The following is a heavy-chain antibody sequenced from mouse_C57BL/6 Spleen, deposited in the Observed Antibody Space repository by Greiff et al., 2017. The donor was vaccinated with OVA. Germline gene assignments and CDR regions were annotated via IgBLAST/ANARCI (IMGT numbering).Heavy chain of an antibody. CDR3: ARRCRGDYAMDY. CDR1: GYTFTSYW. Sequence: QVQLQQPGAELVKPGASVKLSCKASGYTFTSYWMQWVKQRPGQGLEWIGEIDPSDSYTNYNQKFKGKATLTVDTSSSTAYMQLSSLTSEDSAVYYCARRCRGDYAMDYWGQGTSVTVSS. V-gene: IGHV1-50*01. D-gene: IGHD6-1*01. J-gene: IGHJ4*01. CDR2: IDPSDSYT.